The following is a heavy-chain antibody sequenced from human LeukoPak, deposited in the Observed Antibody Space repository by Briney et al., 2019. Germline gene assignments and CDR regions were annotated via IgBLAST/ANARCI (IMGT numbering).Heavy chain of an antibody. V-gene: IGHV1-18*01. CDR2: ISAYNGNT. Sequence: ASVKVSCKASGYTFTSYGISWVRQAPGQGLEWMGWISAYNGNTNYAQKLQGRVTMTTDTPTSTAYMELRSLRSDDTAVYYCARDSYSSSWYEMDYFDYWGQGTLVTVSS. J-gene: IGHJ4*02. CDR3: ARDSYSSSWYEMDYFDY. CDR1: GYTFTSYG. D-gene: IGHD6-13*01.